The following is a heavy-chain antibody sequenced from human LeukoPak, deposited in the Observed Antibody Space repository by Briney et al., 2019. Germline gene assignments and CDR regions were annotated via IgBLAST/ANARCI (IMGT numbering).Heavy chain of an antibody. D-gene: IGHD6-13*01. V-gene: IGHV4-31*03. Sequence: SQTLSLTCTVSGGSISSDGYYWSWIRQHPGKGLEWIGAIYYTGSTYYNPSLKSRATISVDTSKNHFSLKLTSVTAADTAVYYCARGTGGAAAADFDPWGQGTLVAVSS. CDR2: IYYTGST. CDR3: ARGTGGAAAADFDP. CDR1: GGSISSDGYY. J-gene: IGHJ5*02.